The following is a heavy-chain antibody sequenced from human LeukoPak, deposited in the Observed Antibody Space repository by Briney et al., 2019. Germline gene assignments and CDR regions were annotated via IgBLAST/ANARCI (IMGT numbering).Heavy chain of an antibody. CDR2: ISSSSSTI. J-gene: IGHJ6*03. CDR1: GFTFSSYS. Sequence: LAGGSLRLSCAASGFTFSSYSMNWVRQAPGKGLEWVSYISSSSSTIYYADSVKGRFTISRDNAKNSLYLQMNSLRDEDTAVYYCASVSQRGYCSSTSCSHINYYYYMDVWGKGTTVTVSS. CDR3: ASVSQRGYCSSTSCSHINYYYYMDV. V-gene: IGHV3-48*02. D-gene: IGHD2-2*01.